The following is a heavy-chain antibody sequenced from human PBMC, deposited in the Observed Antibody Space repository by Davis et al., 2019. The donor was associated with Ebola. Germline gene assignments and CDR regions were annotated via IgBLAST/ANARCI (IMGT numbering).Heavy chain of an antibody. J-gene: IGHJ4*02. V-gene: IGHV4-39*01. Sequence: SETLSLTCTVSGGSISSYYWGWIRQPPGKGLEWIGSIYYSGSTYYNPSLKSRVTISVDTSKNQFSLKLSSVTAADTAVYYCARQPTIFGVVTYTSWGQGTLVTVSS. D-gene: IGHD3-3*01. CDR3: ARQPTIFGVVTYTS. CDR1: GGSISSYY. CDR2: IYYSGST.